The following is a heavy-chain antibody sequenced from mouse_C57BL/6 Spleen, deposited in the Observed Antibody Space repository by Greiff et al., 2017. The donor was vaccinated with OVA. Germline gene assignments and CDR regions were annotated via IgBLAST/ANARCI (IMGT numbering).Heavy chain of an antibody. V-gene: IGHV5-9*01. J-gene: IGHJ2*01. CDR3: ARAITTVPDY. Sequence: EVQVVESGGGLVKPGGSLKLSCAASGFTFSSYTMSWVRQTPEKRLEWVATISGGGGNTYYPASVKCRFTISRDNDKNTLYLQMSSLRSEDTALYYCARAITTVPDYWGQGTTLTVSS. D-gene: IGHD1-1*01. CDR2: ISGGGGNT. CDR1: GFTFSSYT.